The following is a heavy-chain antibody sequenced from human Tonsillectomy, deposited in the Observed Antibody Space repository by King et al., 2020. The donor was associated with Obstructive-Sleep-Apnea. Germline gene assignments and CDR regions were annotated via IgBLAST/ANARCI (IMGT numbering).Heavy chain of an antibody. V-gene: IGHV4-30-2*01. CDR3: ASHLEWLSRFDY. J-gene: IGHJ4*02. Sequence: QLQESGSGLVKPSQTLSLTCAVSGGSISSGGYSWSWIRQPPGKGLEWIGYIYHSGSTYYNPSLKSRVTISVDRSKNQFSLKLSSVTAADTAVYYCASHLEWLSRFDYWGQGTLVTVSS. CDR1: GGSISSGGYS. D-gene: IGHD3-3*01. CDR2: IYHSGST.